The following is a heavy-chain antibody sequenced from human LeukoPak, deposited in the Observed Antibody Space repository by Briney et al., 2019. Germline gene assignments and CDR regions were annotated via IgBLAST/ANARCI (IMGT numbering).Heavy chain of an antibody. V-gene: IGHV3-7*01. CDR1: GFTFSSYW. D-gene: IGHD2-15*01. Sequence: HPGGSLRLSCAASGFTFSSYWMSWVRQAPGKGLEWVANIKQDGSEKYYVDSVKGRFTISRGNSKNTLYLQMKSLRAEDTAVYYCARSYCSGGSCYPYLDYWGQGTLVTVSS. J-gene: IGHJ4*02. CDR3: ARSYCSGGSCYPYLDY. CDR2: IKQDGSEK.